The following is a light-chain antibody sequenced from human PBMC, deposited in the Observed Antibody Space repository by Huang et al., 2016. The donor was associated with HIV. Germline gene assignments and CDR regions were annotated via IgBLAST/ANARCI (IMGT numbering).Light chain of an antibody. CDR3: QHYGSSPLT. J-gene: IGKJ4*01. CDR2: GAS. Sequence: EIVLTQSPGTLSLSAGERATLSCRTSQTVNSNYLAWYQQKPGQAPRLLIYGASSRAPGIPDRFSGSGSGADFTLTITRLEPEDFAVYYCQHYGSSPLTFGGGTKVEIK. CDR1: QTVNSNY. V-gene: IGKV3-20*01.